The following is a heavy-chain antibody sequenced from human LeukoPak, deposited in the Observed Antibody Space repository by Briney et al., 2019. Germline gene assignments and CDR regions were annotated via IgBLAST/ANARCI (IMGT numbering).Heavy chain of an antibody. CDR1: GLTLRSYG. CDR3: AKVYGGNGNDAFDI. CDR2: ILYDGRNK. V-gene: IGHV3-30*18. Sequence: PGRPLRLSCAAPGLTLRSYGMPGVRQAPGKGLGGGALILYDGRNKYYADSVKGRFTISRDNSKNTLYLQMNSLRAEDTAVYYCAKVYGGNGNDAFDIWGQGTMVTVSS. J-gene: IGHJ3*02. D-gene: IGHD4-23*01.